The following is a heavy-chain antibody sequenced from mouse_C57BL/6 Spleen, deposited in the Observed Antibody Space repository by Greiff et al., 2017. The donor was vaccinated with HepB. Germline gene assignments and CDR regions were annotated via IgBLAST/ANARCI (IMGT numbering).Heavy chain of an antibody. J-gene: IGHJ4*01. Sequence: VKLMESGAELARPGASVKLSCKASGYTFTSYGISWVKQRTGQGLEWIGEIYPRSGNTYYNEKFKGKATLTADKSSSTAYMELRSLTSEDSAVYFCARLGYDSAMDYWGQGTSVTVSS. D-gene: IGHD2-4*01. CDR2: IYPRSGNT. CDR3: ARLGYDSAMDY. CDR1: GYTFTSYG. V-gene: IGHV1-81*01.